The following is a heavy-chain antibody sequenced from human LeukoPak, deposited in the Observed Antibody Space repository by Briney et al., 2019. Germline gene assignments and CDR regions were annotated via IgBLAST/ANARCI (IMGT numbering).Heavy chain of an antibody. D-gene: IGHD2-2*01. Sequence: PLETLSLTCAVYGGSFSGYYWSWIRQPPGKGLEWIGEVNVVGGTNYDPSLKSRVTIAVATSKNQFSLKLSSVTAADTAVYYCARGHIGDIVVVPAAMGYYYYYMDVWGKGTTVTVSS. CDR2: VNVVGGT. V-gene: IGHV4-34*01. J-gene: IGHJ6*03. CDR3: ARGHIGDIVVVPAAMGYYYYYMDV. CDR1: GGSFSGYY.